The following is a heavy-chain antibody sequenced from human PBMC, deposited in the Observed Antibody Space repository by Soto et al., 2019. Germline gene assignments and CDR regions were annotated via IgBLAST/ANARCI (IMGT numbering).Heavy chain of an antibody. D-gene: IGHD2-15*01. CDR3: AKDLRALGYCSGGSCYSGAFDI. CDR1: GFTFSSYG. Sequence: GGSLRLSCAASGFTFSSYGMHWVRQAPGKGLEWVAVISYDGSNKYYADSVKGRFTISRDNSKNTLYLQMNSLRAEDTAVYYCAKDLRALGYCSGGSCYSGAFDIWGQGTMVTVSS. V-gene: IGHV3-30*18. CDR2: ISYDGSNK. J-gene: IGHJ3*02.